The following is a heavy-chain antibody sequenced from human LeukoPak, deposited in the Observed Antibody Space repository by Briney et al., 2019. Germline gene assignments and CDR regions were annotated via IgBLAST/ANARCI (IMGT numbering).Heavy chain of an antibody. D-gene: IGHD3-16*02. CDR3: ARGKGRIMITFGGVIVLY. CDR1: GYTFTCYY. Sequence: ASVKVSCKASGYTFTCYYMHWVRQAPGQGLEWRGWINPNSGGTNYAQEVQGRGSMTRDTSITTAYMELSRLRSDDPAVYYCARGKGRIMITFGGVIVLYWGQGTMVTVSS. CDR2: INPNSGGT. J-gene: IGHJ4*03. V-gene: IGHV1-2*02.